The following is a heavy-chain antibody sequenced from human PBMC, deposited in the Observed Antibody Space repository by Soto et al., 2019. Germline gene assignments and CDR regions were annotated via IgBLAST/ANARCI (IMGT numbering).Heavy chain of an antibody. CDR1: GYSFTSYW. J-gene: IGHJ5*02. CDR3: ARQYDFWSGSIVGWFDP. Sequence: GESLKISCKGSGYSFTSYWIGWVRQMPGKGLEWVGIIYPGDSDTRYSPSFQGQVTISADKSISTAYLQWSSLKASDTAIYYCARQYDFWSGSIVGWFDPWGQGTLVTVSS. CDR2: IYPGDSDT. V-gene: IGHV5-51*01. D-gene: IGHD3-3*01.